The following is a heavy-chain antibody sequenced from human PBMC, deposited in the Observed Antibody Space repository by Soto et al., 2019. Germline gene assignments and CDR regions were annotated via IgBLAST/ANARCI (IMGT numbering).Heavy chain of an antibody. CDR2: IYYSGST. CDR3: ARDGRGYSGYVYYYYYGMDV. Sequence: SETLSLTCTVSGGSISSYYWSWIRQPPGKGLEWIGYIYYSGSTNYNPSLKSRVTISVDTSKNQFSLKLSSVTAADTAVYYCARDGRGYSGYVYYYYYGMDVWGQGTTVTVSS. V-gene: IGHV4-59*01. D-gene: IGHD5-12*01. CDR1: GGSISSYY. J-gene: IGHJ6*02.